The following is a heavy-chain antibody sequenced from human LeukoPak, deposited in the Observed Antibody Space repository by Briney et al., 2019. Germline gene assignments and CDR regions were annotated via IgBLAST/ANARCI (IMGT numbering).Heavy chain of an antibody. Sequence: GGSLRLSCAASEFTFSDTWMSWVRQAPGKGLEWVGRIKRKSDGGTPEYAAPVKGRFTISRDDSKDTVFLQMDSLRTEDTAVYYCARRMTHTTHYYYYMDVWGKGTTVTVSS. CDR1: EFTFSDTW. J-gene: IGHJ6*03. V-gene: IGHV3-15*01. CDR3: ARRMTHTTHYYYYMDV. D-gene: IGHD1-14*01. CDR2: IKRKSDGGTP.